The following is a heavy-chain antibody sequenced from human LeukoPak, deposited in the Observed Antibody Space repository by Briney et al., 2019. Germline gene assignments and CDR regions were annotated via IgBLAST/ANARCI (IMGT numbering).Heavy chain of an antibody. CDR3: ARDFKAGDGHWSFDL. CDR2: ISSSGSTI. CDR1: GFTFSSYE. V-gene: IGHV3-48*03. J-gene: IGHJ2*01. Sequence: GGSLRLSCAASGFTFSSYEMNWVRQAPGKGLEWVSYISSSGSTIYYADSVKGRFTISRENAKNSLYLKMNSLTAGDTAVYYCARDFKAGDGHWSFDLWGRGILVTVFS. D-gene: IGHD4-17*01.